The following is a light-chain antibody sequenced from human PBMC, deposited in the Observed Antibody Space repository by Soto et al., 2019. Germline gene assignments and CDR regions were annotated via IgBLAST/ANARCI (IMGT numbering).Light chain of an antibody. Sequence: IQMTQSPSSLSASVGDEVAITWRASQTIMTYLNWYQLKPGKPPRLLIYAASSLQSGVPSRFSGSGSGTDFTLTISSLQPEDFATYSCQQSYNPPQTFGRGTKVDIK. V-gene: IGKV1-39*01. J-gene: IGKJ1*01. CDR3: QQSYNPPQT. CDR1: QTIMTY. CDR2: AAS.